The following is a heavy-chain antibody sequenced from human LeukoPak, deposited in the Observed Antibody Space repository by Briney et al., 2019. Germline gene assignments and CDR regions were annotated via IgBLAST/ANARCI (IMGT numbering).Heavy chain of an antibody. CDR1: GYTFTSYD. V-gene: IGHV1-8*01. CDR3: ARRECTSSSCYTNWFDP. Sequence: WASVTVSCKASGYTFTSYDINWVRQATGQGLEWMGWMNPNSGNTGYAQKFQGRVTMTRNTSISTAYMELRSLRSDDTAVYYCARRECTSSSCYTNWFDPWGQGTLVTVSS. D-gene: IGHD2-2*02. CDR2: MNPNSGNT. J-gene: IGHJ5*02.